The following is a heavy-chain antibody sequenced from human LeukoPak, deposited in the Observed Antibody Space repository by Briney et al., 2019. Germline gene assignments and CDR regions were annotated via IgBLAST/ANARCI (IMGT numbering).Heavy chain of an antibody. D-gene: IGHD3-16*02. J-gene: IGHJ4*02. CDR3: ARDSLYDYVWGSYRFGFDY. CDR2: IYYSGST. CDR1: GGSISSSSYY. Sequence: SETLSLTCTVSGGSISSSSYYWGWIRQPPGKGLEWIGSIYYSGSTYYNPSLKSRVTISVDTSKNQFSLKLSSVTAADTAVYYCARDSLYDYVWGSYRFGFDYWGQGTLVTVSS. V-gene: IGHV4-39*02.